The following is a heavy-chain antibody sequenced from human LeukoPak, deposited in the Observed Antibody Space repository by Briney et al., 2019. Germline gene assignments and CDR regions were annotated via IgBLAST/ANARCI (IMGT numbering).Heavy chain of an antibody. Sequence: PGGSLRLSCAASGFTFSSYWMSWVRQAPGKGLEWVANIKQDGSEKYYVDSVKGRFTISRDNAKNSLYLQMNSLRAEDTAVYYCARLQIAGTDYFDYWGQGTLVTVS. V-gene: IGHV3-7*01. CDR3: ARLQIAGTDYFDY. CDR1: GFTFSSYW. D-gene: IGHD6-13*01. J-gene: IGHJ4*02. CDR2: IKQDGSEK.